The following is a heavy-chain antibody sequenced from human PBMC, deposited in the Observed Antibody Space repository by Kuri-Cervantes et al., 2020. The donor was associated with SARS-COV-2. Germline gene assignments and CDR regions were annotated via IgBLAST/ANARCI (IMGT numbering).Heavy chain of an antibody. Sequence: LSLTCAASGFTFSSYAMHWVRQAPGKGLEWVAVISYDGSNKYYADSVKGRFTISRDNSKNTLYLQMNSLGAEDTAVYYCARDLSGWPVDYWGQGTLVTISS. V-gene: IGHV3-30-3*01. CDR1: GFTFSSYA. J-gene: IGHJ4*02. CDR2: ISYDGSNK. D-gene: IGHD6-19*01. CDR3: ARDLSGWPVDY.